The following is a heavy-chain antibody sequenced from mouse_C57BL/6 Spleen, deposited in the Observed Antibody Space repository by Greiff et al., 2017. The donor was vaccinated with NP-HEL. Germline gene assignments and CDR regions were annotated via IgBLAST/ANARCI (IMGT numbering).Heavy chain of an antibody. J-gene: IGHJ1*03. D-gene: IGHD2-4*01. CDR1: GYTFTDYN. CDR3: AREIYYEYGFWYFDV. Sequence: EVQLQQSGPELVKPGASVKMSCKASGYTFTDYNMHWVKQSHGKSLEWIGYINPNNGGTSYNQKFKGKATLTVNKSSSTAYMELRSLTSEDSAVYYCAREIYYEYGFWYFDVWGKGTTVTVAS. CDR2: INPNNGGT. V-gene: IGHV1-22*01.